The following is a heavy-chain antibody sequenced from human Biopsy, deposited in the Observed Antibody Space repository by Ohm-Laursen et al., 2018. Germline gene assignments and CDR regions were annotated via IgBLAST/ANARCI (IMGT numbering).Heavy chain of an antibody. CDR3: ARLYRLDDYWNDDPPDAFDV. D-gene: IGHD3-3*01. Sequence: SETLSLTCTVSGGSITDDYWSWIRQSPGRGLEWIGFISKGGYTNYNTSLRGRVTISVDTSKNQFSLKLSSVTAADTAVFFCARLYRLDDYWNDDPPDAFDVWGQGTMVTVSS. V-gene: IGHV4-59*01. CDR2: ISKGGYT. CDR1: GGSITDDY. J-gene: IGHJ3*01.